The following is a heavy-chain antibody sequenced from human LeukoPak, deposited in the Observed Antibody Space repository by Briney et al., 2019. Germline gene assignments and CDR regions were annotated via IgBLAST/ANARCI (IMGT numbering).Heavy chain of an antibody. J-gene: IGHJ3*02. D-gene: IGHD6-19*01. Sequence: VAAVTVSLTCSGSTFTSNGISWVRQAPGPGVEWMGLISAYNGNTNYAQKLQGRVTMTTDTSTSTAYMELRSLRSDDTAVYYCARLRGWVDAFDIWGQGTMVTVSS. CDR3: ARLRGWVDAFDI. V-gene: IGHV1-18*01. CDR1: GSTFTSNG. CDR2: ISAYNGNT.